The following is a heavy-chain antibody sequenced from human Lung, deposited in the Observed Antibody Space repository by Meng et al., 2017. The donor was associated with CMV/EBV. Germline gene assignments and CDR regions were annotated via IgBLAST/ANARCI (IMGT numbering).Heavy chain of an antibody. Sequence: ASVKVSCKASGFTFTAHYIHWVRQAPGQGLEWMGWINPNSGGANYAQKFQGRVTMTRDTSISTAYMELSGLTSDDTAVYFCARDHEHQHLLNNWFDPWGQGTLVTVSS. D-gene: IGHD2-2*01. J-gene: IGHJ5*02. CDR2: INPNSGGA. V-gene: IGHV1-2*02. CDR3: ARDHEHQHLLNNWFDP. CDR1: GFTFTAHY.